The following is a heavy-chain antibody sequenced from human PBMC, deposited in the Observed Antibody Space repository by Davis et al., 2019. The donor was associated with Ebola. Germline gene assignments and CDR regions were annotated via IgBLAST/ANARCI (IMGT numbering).Heavy chain of an antibody. CDR2: ISSSSSTI. CDR1: GFTFSTYS. V-gene: IGHV3-48*02. CDR3: ARGWGYYYDSSGYFSSLYFDY. D-gene: IGHD3-22*01. J-gene: IGHJ4*02. Sequence: GGSLRLSCAASGFTFSTYSMNWVRQAPGKGLEWVSYISSSSSTIYYADSVKGQFTISRDNAKNSLYLQMNSLRDEDTAVYYCARGWGYYYDSSGYFSSLYFDYWGQGTLVTVSS.